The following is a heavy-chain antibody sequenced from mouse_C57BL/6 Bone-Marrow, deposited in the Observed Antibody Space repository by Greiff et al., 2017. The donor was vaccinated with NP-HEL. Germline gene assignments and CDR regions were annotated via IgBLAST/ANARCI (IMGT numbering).Heavy chain of an antibody. D-gene: IGHD1-1*01. CDR3: ARCITNYYGSSFDY. CDR1: GYTFTSYT. Sequence: VQLQESGAELARPGASVKMSCKASGYTFTSYTMHWVKQRPGQGLEWIGYINPSSGYTKYNQKFKDKATLTADKSSSTAYMQLSSLTSEDSAVYYCARCITNYYGSSFDYWGQGTTLTVSS. V-gene: IGHV1-4*01. J-gene: IGHJ2*01. CDR2: INPSSGYT.